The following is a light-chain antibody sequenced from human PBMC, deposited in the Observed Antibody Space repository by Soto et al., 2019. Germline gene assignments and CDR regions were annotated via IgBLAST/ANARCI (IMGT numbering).Light chain of an antibody. CDR2: DVS. V-gene: IGLV2-11*01. J-gene: IGLJ2*01. Sequence: QSALTQPRSVSGSPGQSVTISCTGTSSDVGGYNYVSWYQQHPGKAPKLMIYDVSKRPSGVPDRFSGSKSGNTASLTISGLQAEDEADYYCCSYAGSYTEVFGGWTKVTVL. CDR1: SSDVGGYNY. CDR3: CSYAGSYTEV.